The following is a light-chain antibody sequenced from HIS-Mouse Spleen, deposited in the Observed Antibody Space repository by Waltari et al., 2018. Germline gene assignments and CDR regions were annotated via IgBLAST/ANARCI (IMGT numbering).Light chain of an antibody. V-gene: IGLV2-14*01. J-gene: IGLJ3*02. Sequence: PGQSITISCTGTSSDVGGYNYVSWYQQHPGKAPKLMIYEVSNRPSGVSNRFSGSKSGNTASLNISGLQAEDEADYYCSSYTSSSTLVFGGGTKLTVL. CDR3: SSYTSSSTLV. CDR1: SSDVGGYNY. CDR2: EVS.